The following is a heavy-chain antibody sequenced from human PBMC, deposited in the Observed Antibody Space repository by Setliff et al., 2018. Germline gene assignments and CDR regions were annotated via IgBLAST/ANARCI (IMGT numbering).Heavy chain of an antibody. Sequence: SVKVSCKASGATFSGHGISWVRQAPGQGLEWMGGTIPMFGTTEYAQKFQGRLTIITDESTNTAFMQLSSLRSDDTAVYYCVREGVDSRSSTDYRYYMDVWGKGTTVTVSS. CDR3: VREGVDSRSSTDYRYYMDV. V-gene: IGHV1-69*05. J-gene: IGHJ6*03. D-gene: IGHD3-22*01. CDR2: TIPMFGTT. CDR1: GATFSGHG.